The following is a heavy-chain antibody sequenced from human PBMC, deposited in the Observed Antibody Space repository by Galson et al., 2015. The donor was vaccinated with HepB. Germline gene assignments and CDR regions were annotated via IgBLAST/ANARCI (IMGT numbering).Heavy chain of an antibody. D-gene: IGHD4-17*01. CDR1: GGSFSGYY. CDR2: INHSGST. V-gene: IGHV4-34*01. Sequence: ETLSLTCAVYGGSFSGYYWSWIRQPPGKGLEWIGEINHSGSTNYDPSLKSRVTISVDTSKNQFSLKLSSVTAADTAVYYCARDRLRFPFDYWGQGTLVTVSS. CDR3: ARDRLRFPFDY. J-gene: IGHJ4*02.